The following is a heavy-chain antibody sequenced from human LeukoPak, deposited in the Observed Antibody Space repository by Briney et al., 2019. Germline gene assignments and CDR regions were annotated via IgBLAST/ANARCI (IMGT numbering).Heavy chain of an antibody. D-gene: IGHD3-9*01. CDR1: GFTFSSYS. Sequence: GGSLRLSCAASGFTFSSYSMKWVRQAPGKGLEWVSYISSSSSIIYYADSVKGRFTVSRDNAKNSLYLQMNSLRAEDTAVYYCAKSDWFDLIIYFDYWGQGALVTVSS. J-gene: IGHJ4*02. CDR2: ISSSSSII. CDR3: AKSDWFDLIIYFDY. V-gene: IGHV3-48*01.